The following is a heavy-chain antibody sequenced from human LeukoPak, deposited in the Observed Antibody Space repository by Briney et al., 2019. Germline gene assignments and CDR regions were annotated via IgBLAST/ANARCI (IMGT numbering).Heavy chain of an antibody. CDR2: ISGSGGST. CDR1: GFTFSSYA. Sequence: GGSLRLSCAASGFTFSSYAMSWVRQAPGKGLEWVSAISGSGGSTYYADSVKGRFTISRDNSKNTLYLQMNSLRAEDTAVYYCAKDPGYSYGKTSDYWGQGTLVTVSS. D-gene: IGHD5-18*01. V-gene: IGHV3-23*01. J-gene: IGHJ4*02. CDR3: AKDPGYSYGKTSDY.